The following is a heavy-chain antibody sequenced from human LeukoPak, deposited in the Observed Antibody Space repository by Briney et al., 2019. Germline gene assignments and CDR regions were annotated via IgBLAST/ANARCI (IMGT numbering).Heavy chain of an antibody. CDR3: AKVGYDSSGCY. V-gene: IGHV3-23*01. D-gene: IGHD3-22*01. CDR1: GFTFSSYA. CDR2: ISGSGGST. Sequence: GGSLRRSCAASGFTFSSYAMSWVRQAPGKGLEWVSAISGSGGSTYYADSVKGRFTISRDNSKNTLYLQMNSLRAEDTAVYYYAKVGYDSSGCYWGQGTLVTVSS. J-gene: IGHJ4*02.